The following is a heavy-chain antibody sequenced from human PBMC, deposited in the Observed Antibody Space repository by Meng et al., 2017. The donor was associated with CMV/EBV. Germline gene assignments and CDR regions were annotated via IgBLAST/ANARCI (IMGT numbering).Heavy chain of an antibody. CDR2: IYYSGST. J-gene: IGHJ4*02. Sequence: LQASGPGLGHPSQTLSLTCTVSGGSISSGDYDWSWIRQPPGKGLEWIGYIYYSGSTYYNPSLKSRVTISVDTSKNQFSLKLSSVTAADTAVYYCARVTSRVAGAFDYWGQGTLVTVSS. CDR3: ARVTSRVAGAFDY. CDR1: GGSISSGDYD. D-gene: IGHD1-14*01. V-gene: IGHV4-30-4*08.